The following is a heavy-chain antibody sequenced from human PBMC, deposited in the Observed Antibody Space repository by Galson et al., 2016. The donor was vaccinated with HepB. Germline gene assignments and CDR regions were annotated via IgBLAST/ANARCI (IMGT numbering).Heavy chain of an antibody. CDR1: GYIFTEYW. CDR3: ARRDLRDGFDI. V-gene: IGHV5-51*01. CDR2: IFPGASDT. Sequence: QSGAEVKKPGESLKISCKASGYIFTEYWIGWVRQIPGKGLEWMGIIFPGASDTRYSPSFQGQVTISVDKSLSTAYLQWSSLKPSDSSIYYCARRDLRDGFDIWGQGTMVTVSS. J-gene: IGHJ3*02.